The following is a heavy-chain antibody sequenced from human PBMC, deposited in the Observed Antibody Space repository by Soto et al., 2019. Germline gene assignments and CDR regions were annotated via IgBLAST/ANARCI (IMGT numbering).Heavy chain of an antibody. D-gene: IGHD2-15*01. V-gene: IGHV1-46*03. Sequence: ASVKVSCKASGYTFTGYYIHWVRQAPGQGLERMGIINPSGGSTSYAQKFQGRVTMTRDTSTSTVYMELSSLRSDDTAVYYCARDPGYCSGGNCYYNWFDSWGQGTLVTVSS. CDR2: INPSGGST. CDR3: ARDPGYCSGGNCYYNWFDS. CDR1: GYTFTGYY. J-gene: IGHJ5*01.